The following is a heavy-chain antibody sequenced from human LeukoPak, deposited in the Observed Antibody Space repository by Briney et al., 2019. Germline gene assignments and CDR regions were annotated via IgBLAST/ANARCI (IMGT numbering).Heavy chain of an antibody. V-gene: IGHV3-48*01. J-gene: IGHJ4*02. CDR1: GFTFSSYS. D-gene: IGHD2-2*03. CDR2: ISSSSSTI. CDR3: ARDHLGFMGIVVVPAAASYKYFDY. Sequence: GGSLRLSCAASGFTFSSYSMNWVRQAPGKGLEWVSYISSSSSTIYYADSVKGRFTISRDNAKNSLYLQMNGLRAEDTAVYYCARDHLGFMGIVVVPAAASYKYFDYWGQGTLVTVSS.